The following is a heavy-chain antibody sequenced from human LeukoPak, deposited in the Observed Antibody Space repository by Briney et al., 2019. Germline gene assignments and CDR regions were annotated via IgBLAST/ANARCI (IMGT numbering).Heavy chain of an antibody. Sequence: GRSLRLSCAASGFTFSSYGMHWVRQAPGKGLEWVAVIWYDGSNKYYADSVKGRFTISRDNSKNTLYLQMNSLRAEDTAVYYCAGDCSSTSCFDYWGQGTLVTVSS. D-gene: IGHD2-2*01. CDR2: IWYDGSNK. V-gene: IGHV3-33*01. CDR1: GFTFSSYG. CDR3: AGDCSSTSCFDY. J-gene: IGHJ4*02.